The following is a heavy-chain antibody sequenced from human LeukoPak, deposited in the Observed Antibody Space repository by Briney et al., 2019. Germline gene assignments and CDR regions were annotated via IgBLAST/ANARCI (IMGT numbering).Heavy chain of an antibody. D-gene: IGHD4-23*01. V-gene: IGHV5-51*01. CDR3: ARQRLDFGGNSGFEY. J-gene: IGHJ4*02. CDR2: IYAGDSDT. Sequence: GESLKIPCKGSGYTFSNYWIGWVRQMPGKGLEWMGIIYAGDSDTRYNPSFQGQVTISADKSVTTAYLQWSSLQASDTAMYYCARQRLDFGGNSGFEYWGQGTLVTVSS. CDR1: GYTFSNYW.